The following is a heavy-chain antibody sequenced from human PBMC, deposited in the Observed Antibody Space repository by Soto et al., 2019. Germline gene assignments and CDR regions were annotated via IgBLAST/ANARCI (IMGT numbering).Heavy chain of an antibody. CDR2: ISWNSGSI. CDR3: ALTWGSGPFDY. CDR1: GFTFDDYA. D-gene: IGHD3-10*01. Sequence: EVQLVESGGGLVQPGRSLRLSCAASGFTFDDYAMHWVRQAPGKGLEWVSGISWNSGSIGYADSVKGRFTISRDNAKNSLYLHMNSLRAEDTALYYCALTWGSGPFDYWGQGTLVTVSS. V-gene: IGHV3-9*01. J-gene: IGHJ4*02.